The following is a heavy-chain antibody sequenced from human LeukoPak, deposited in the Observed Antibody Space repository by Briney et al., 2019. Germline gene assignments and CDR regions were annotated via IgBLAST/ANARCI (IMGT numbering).Heavy chain of an antibody. V-gene: IGHV1-46*01. D-gene: IGHD3-22*01. CDR1: GCTFTSYY. CDR3: ARVPMIVVVRAYYFDY. CDR2: INPSGGST. J-gene: IGHJ4*02. Sequence: GASVKVSCKASGCTFTSYYMHWVRQAPGQGLEWMGIINPSGGSTSYAQKFQGRVTMTRDTSTSTVYMELSRLRSDDTAVYYCARVPMIVVVRAYYFDYWGQGTLVTVSS.